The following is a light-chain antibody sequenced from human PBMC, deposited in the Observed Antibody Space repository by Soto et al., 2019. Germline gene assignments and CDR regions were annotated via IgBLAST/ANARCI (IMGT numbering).Light chain of an antibody. CDR1: HSVSSSY. CDR3: QRYGSSPPIT. Sequence: EIVLTQSPGTLSLSPGERATLSCRASHSVSSSYLAWYQQKPGQAPRLLIYGASSRATGIPDRFSGSGSGTDFTLTISRLEPEDFAVYYCQRYGSSPPITFGQGTRLEIK. V-gene: IGKV3-20*01. J-gene: IGKJ5*01. CDR2: GAS.